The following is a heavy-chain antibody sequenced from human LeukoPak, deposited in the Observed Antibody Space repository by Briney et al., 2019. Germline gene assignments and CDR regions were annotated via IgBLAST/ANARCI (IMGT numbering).Heavy chain of an antibody. CDR1: GFTFSSYS. V-gene: IGHV3-48*01. J-gene: IGHJ6*02. CDR3: AREGRWGIATMDV. Sequence: GGALRLSCAASGFTFSSYSMNWVRQAPGKGLEWVSYISSSSSTIYYADSVKGRFTISRDNAKNSLYLQMNSLRAEDTAVYYCAREGRWGIATMDVWGQGTTVTVSS. CDR2: ISSSSSTI. D-gene: IGHD6-13*01.